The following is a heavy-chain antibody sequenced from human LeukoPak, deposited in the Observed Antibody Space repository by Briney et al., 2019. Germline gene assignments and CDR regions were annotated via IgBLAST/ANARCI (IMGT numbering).Heavy chain of an antibody. CDR2: INPNSGGT. J-gene: IGHJ4*02. D-gene: IGHD3-22*01. V-gene: IGHV1-2*02. CDR3: AREGYYDSSGYYYFDY. CDR1: GYTFSSYY. Sequence: GASVKVSCKASGYTFSSYYMHWVRQAPGQGLEWMGWINPNSGGTNYAQKFQGRVTMTRDTSISTAYMELSRLRSDDTAVYYCAREGYYDSSGYYYFDYWGQGTLVTVSS.